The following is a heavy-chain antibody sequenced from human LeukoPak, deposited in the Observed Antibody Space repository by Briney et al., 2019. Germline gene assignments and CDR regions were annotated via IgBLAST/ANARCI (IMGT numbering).Heavy chain of an antibody. J-gene: IGHJ1*01. CDR2: ISGSGGGT. D-gene: IGHD1-1*01. Sequence: GGSLRLSCVASGFTFSSYGMSWVRHTPGKGLEWVSGISGSGGGTYYASSVRGRFTISRDNGDNTLYLQMNNVRIEDTGVYYCSKGPLRMGPGSPNDVWGQGTLVTVAS. CDR1: GFTFSSYG. CDR3: SKGPLRMGPGSPNDV. V-gene: IGHV3-23*01.